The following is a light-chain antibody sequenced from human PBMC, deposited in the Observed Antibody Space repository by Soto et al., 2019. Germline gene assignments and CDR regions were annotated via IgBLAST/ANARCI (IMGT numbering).Light chain of an antibody. CDR2: AAS. CDR1: QGISSW. CDR3: QQLNSYRLT. Sequence: IQMTQCPSSVSASVGDRVTITCRASQGISSWLAWYQQKPGKAPKLLIYAASSLQSGVPSRFRGSGSGTDFSLSINRLQPEDFETYYCQQLNSYRLTFGGGTKVDIK. J-gene: IGKJ4*01. V-gene: IGKV1-12*01.